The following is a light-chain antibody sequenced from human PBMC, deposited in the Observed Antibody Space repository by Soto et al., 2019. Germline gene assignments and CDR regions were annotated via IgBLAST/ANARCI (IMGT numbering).Light chain of an antibody. CDR3: QQYGGSPWT. V-gene: IGKV3-11*01. CDR1: QSVSSY. J-gene: IGKJ1*01. CDR2: DAS. Sequence: EIVLTQSPATLSLSPGERATLSCRASQSVSSYLAWYQQKPGQAPRLLIYDASNRATGIPARFSGSGSGTDFTLTISRLEPEEFAVFYCQQYGGSPWTCGQGTKADI.